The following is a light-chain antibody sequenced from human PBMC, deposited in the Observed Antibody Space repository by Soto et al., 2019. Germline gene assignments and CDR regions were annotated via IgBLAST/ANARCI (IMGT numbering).Light chain of an antibody. CDR2: GAS. J-gene: IGKJ1*01. Sequence: TQSPVTLSVSPAASATLSCRASQSVSSNLAWYQQKPGQAPRLLIYGASTRATGIPARFSGSGSGTEFTLTISSLQYEDFAVYYCQQYNNWWTFGQGTKVDI. CDR1: QSVSSN. V-gene: IGKV3-15*01. CDR3: QQYNNWWT.